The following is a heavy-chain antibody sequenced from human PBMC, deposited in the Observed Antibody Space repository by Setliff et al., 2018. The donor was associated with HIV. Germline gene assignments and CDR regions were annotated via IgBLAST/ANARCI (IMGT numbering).Heavy chain of an antibody. Sequence: SETLSLTCTVSGGSISSGSYYWSWIRQPAGKGLEWIGRIYTSGSTNYNPSLKSRVTISVDTSKNQFSLKLSSVTAADTAVYYCAKDLYFYGSGHDVFDIWGQGTMVTVSS. CDR2: IYTSGST. V-gene: IGHV4-61*02. CDR1: GGSISSGSYY. J-gene: IGHJ3*02. D-gene: IGHD3-10*01. CDR3: AKDLYFYGSGHDVFDI.